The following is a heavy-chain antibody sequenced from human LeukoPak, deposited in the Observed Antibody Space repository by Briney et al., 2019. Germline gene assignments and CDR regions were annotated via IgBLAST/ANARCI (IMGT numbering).Heavy chain of an antibody. CDR1: GGSISSYY. D-gene: IGHD3-22*01. Sequence: SETLSLTCTVSGGSISSYYWSWIRQPAGKGLEWIGRIYTSGSTNYNPSLKSRVTMSVDTSKNQFSLKLSSVTAADTAVYYCARDWYYYDSSGYHNWFDHWGQGTLVTVSS. CDR2: IYTSGST. V-gene: IGHV4-4*07. CDR3: ARDWYYYDSSGYHNWFDH. J-gene: IGHJ5*02.